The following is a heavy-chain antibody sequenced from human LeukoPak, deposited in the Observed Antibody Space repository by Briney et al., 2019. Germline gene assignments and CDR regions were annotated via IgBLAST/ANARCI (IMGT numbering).Heavy chain of an antibody. CDR3: AREMQQLVYFDY. CDR2: ISAYNGNT. CDR1: GYTFTSYG. D-gene: IGHD6-13*01. Sequence: ASVKVSCKASGYTFTSYGISWVRQAPGQGLEWMGWISAYNGNTNYAQKLQGRVTMTTDTSTSTAYMELRSLRPDDTAVYYCAREMQQLVYFDYWGQGTLVTVSS. V-gene: IGHV1-18*01. J-gene: IGHJ4*02.